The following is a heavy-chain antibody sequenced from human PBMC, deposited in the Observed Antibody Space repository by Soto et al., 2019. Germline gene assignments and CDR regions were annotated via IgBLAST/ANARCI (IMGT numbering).Heavy chain of an antibody. CDR3: ARVLAARASRDFDY. CDR1: GGSFSTDY. CDR2: INPSGGT. J-gene: IGHJ4*02. V-gene: IGHV4-34*01. Sequence: QVQLQQWGAGLLKPSETLSLTCAVYGGSFSTDYWSWIRQPPGKGLEWIGGINPSGGTNYNPSLKSRVTISVATSKNQFSLKLSSVTAADTAVYYCARVLAARASRDFDYWGQGTLVTVSS. D-gene: IGHD6-6*01.